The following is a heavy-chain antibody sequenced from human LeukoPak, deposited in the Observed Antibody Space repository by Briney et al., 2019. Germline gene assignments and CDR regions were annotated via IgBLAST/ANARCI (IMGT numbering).Heavy chain of an antibody. D-gene: IGHD3-10*01. J-gene: IGHJ6*02. CDR2: IRQNGREK. CDR3: ARGQFFYGWGMDV. CDR1: GLTLDKYW. Sequence: GGSLRLSCVASGLTLDKYWMTWVRQIPGKGLEWVAHIRQNGREKDLVDSVKGRFTISRDDATSSVFLQMNNVRVEDTAIYYCARGQFFYGWGMDVWGQGTTVTVS. V-gene: IGHV3-7*03.